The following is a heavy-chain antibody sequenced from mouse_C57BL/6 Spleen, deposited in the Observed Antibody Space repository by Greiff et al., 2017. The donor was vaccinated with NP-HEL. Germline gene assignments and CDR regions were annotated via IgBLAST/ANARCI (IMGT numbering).Heavy chain of an antibody. V-gene: IGHV1-82*01. CDR2: IYPGDGDT. Sequence: QVQLKQSGPELVKPGASVKISCKASGYAFSSSWMNWVKQRPGKGLEWIGRIYPGDGDTNYNGKFKGKATLTADKSSSTAYMQLSSLTSEDSAVYFCASNWDAEAWFAYWGQGTLVTVSA. CDR3: ASNWDAEAWFAY. D-gene: IGHD4-1*02. CDR1: GYAFSSSW. J-gene: IGHJ3*01.